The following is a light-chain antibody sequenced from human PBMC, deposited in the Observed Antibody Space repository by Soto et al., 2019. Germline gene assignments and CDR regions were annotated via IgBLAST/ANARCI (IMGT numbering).Light chain of an antibody. V-gene: IGKV3-15*01. CDR2: GAS. Sequence: EVVLTHSPATLSVSPGERATLSCRASQSVSSNLAWYQQKPGQAPRLLIHGASTRATGFPARFSGSGSGTDFTLTISSLQSEDFAVYYCQQYNNWPWTFGQGTKV. CDR3: QQYNNWPWT. CDR1: QSVSSN. J-gene: IGKJ1*01.